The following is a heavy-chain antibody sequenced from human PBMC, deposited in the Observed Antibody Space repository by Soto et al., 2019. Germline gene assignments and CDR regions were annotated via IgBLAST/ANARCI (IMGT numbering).Heavy chain of an antibody. D-gene: IGHD2-15*01. CDR3: ARGRGWRDY. CDR2: MDPKSGNT. CDR1: GYTFTNYD. V-gene: IGHV1-8*01. Sequence: QVQLVQSGAEVKKTGASVKVSCKASGYTFTNYDINWVRQAPGQGLEWMGWMDPKSGNTDYAQKFQDRVTITRNTSISTAYLEVSSLSSEDTAVYFCARGRGWRDYWGQGTLVTVSS. J-gene: IGHJ4*02.